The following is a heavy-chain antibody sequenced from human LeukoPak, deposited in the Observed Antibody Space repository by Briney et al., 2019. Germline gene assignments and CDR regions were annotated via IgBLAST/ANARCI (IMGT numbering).Heavy chain of an antibody. D-gene: IGHD2-15*01. CDR1: GFTFDDYA. Sequence: GRSLRLSCAASGFTFDDYAMHWVRQAPGKGLEWVSGISWNSGSIGYADSVKGRFTISRDNAKNSLYLQMNSLRAEDTALYYCAKENQYCSGGSCYHNWFDPWGPGTLVTVSS. CDR3: AKENQYCSGGSCYHNWFDP. J-gene: IGHJ5*02. CDR2: ISWNSGSI. V-gene: IGHV3-9*01.